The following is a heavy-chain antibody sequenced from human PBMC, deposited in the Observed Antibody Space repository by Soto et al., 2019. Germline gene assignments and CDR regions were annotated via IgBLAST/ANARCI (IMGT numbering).Heavy chain of an antibody. V-gene: IGHV1-46*01. CDR1: GYTFTSYY. D-gene: IGHD3-9*01. Sequence: GASVKVSCKASGYTFTSYYMHWVRHAPGQGLEWMGIINPSGGSTSYAQKFQGRVTMTRDTSTSTVYMELSSLRSEDTAVYYCARDPNYDILTGYYLSGMDVWGQGTTVTVSS. CDR3: ARDPNYDILTGYYLSGMDV. CDR2: INPSGGST. J-gene: IGHJ6*02.